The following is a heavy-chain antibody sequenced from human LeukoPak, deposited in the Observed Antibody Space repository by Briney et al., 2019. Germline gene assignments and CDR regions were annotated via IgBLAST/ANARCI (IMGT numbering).Heavy chain of an antibody. CDR2: IIESGGGT. Sequence: GGSLRLSCAASGFTFSNYAMSWIRQAPGKGLEWVSGIIESGGGTHYADSVKGRFTISRDNSQNALYLQMISLRAEDTAVYYCAKDYKVRSGEPPIDYWGQGTLVTVSS. CDR1: GFTFSNYA. D-gene: IGHD7-27*01. J-gene: IGHJ4*02. V-gene: IGHV3-23*01. CDR3: AKDYKVRSGEPPIDY.